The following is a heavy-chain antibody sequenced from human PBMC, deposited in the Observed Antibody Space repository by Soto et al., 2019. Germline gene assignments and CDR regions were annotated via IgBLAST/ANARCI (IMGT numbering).Heavy chain of an antibody. Sequence: SETLSLTCTVSGGSVSGVDYFWSWIRQSPGKGLEWIGYIYYTGVTHLNPSLKSRLTMAVDTSKNEFSLKLTSVSAADTAVYFCAREERKGIISWFDPWGQGTPVTVSS. CDR3: AREERKGIISWFDP. D-gene: IGHD2-21*01. CDR2: IYYTGVT. V-gene: IGHV4-30-4*01. CDR1: GGSVSGVDYF. J-gene: IGHJ5*02.